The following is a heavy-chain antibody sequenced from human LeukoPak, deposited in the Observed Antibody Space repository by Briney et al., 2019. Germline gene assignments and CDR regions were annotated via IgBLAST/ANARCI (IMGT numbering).Heavy chain of an antibody. CDR2: INHSGST. V-gene: IGHV4-34*01. Sequence: SETLSLTCAVYGGSLSGYYWSWIRQPPGKGLEWIGEINHSGSTNYNPSLKSRVTISVDTSKNQFSLKLSSVTAADTAVYYCARGTYYYDSSGYYKKAYFDYWGQGTLVTVSS. D-gene: IGHD3-22*01. CDR3: ARGTYYYDSSGYYKKAYFDY. J-gene: IGHJ4*02. CDR1: GGSLSGYY.